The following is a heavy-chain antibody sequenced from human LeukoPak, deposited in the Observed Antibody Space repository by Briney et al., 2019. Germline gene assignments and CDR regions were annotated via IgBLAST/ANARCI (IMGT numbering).Heavy chain of an antibody. J-gene: IGHJ6*03. CDR1: GGTFSSYA. D-gene: IGHD2-2*02. CDR3: ASVVPAAISSYYYYYYMDV. CDR2: IIPIFGTA. V-gene: IGHV1-69*01. Sequence: GSSVKLSCKASGGTFSSYAISWVRQAPGQGLEWMGGIIPIFGTANYAQKFQGRVTITADESTSTAYMELSSLRSEDTAVYYCASVVPAAISSYYYYYYMDVWGKGTTVTVSS.